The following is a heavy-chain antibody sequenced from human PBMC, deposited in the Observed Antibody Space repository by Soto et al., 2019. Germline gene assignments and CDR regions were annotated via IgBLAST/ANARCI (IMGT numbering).Heavy chain of an antibody. Sequence: EVQLVECGGGLVQPGGSLRLSCAASGFSFSNHNMNWVRQAPGKGGEWISYISTSGSSIYYAPSVKGRFTISRDNAKKSLYLQMKSLRAEDTAVYYCARSGNCRLDCWGQGTLVTVSS. CDR1: GFSFSNHN. D-gene: IGHD3-3*01. V-gene: IGHV3-48*01. J-gene: IGHJ4*02. CDR3: ARSGNCRLDC. CDR2: ISTSGSSI.